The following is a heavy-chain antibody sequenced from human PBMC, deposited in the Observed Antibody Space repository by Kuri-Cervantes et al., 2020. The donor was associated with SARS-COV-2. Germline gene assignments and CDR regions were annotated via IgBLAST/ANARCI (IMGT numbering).Heavy chain of an antibody. CDR3: ARRNYYASSGFWFDP. CDR1: GGPNSSSNW. D-gene: IGHD3-22*01. J-gene: IGHJ5*02. Sequence: PETLSLTCAVSGGPNSSSNWWSWVRPPPGKGLEWIGEIYHSGSTHYNPSLKSRVTISVDTSKNQLSLELSSVTAADTAVYYCARRNYYASSGFWFDPRGQGTLVTVSS. CDR2: IYHSGST. V-gene: IGHV4-4*03.